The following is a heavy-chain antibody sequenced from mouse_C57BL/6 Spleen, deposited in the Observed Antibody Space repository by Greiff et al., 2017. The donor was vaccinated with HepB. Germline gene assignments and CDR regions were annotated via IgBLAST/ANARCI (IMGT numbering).Heavy chain of an antibody. CDR2: IYPGDGDT. Sequence: VQRVESGAELVKPGASVKISCKASGYAFSSYWMNWVKQRPGKGLGWIGQIYPGDGDTNYNGKFKGKATLTADKSSSTAYMQLSSLTSEDSAVYFCARNYGSPYYFDYWGQGTTLTVSS. D-gene: IGHD1-1*01. J-gene: IGHJ2*01. V-gene: IGHV1-80*01. CDR1: GYAFSSYW. CDR3: ARNYGSPYYFDY.